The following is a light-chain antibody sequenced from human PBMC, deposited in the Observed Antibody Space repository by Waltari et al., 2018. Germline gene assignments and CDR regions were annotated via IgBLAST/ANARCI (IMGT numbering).Light chain of an antibody. CDR2: GAS. CDR1: LSVSST. CDR3: QHYNNWPLT. V-gene: IGKV3-15*01. J-gene: IGKJ4*01. Sequence: EIVMTQSPATLSVSPGERATLSCRASLSVSSTLAWYQQKPGQAPRLLIYGASTRATGIPARFSGSGSGTEFTLTISSLQSEDFAVYYCQHYNNWPLTFGGGTKVQIK.